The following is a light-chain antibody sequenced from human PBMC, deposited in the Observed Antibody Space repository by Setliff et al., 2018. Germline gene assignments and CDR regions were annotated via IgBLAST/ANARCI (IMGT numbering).Light chain of an antibody. CDR1: FSDVGSYQL. V-gene: IGLV2-23*02. CDR2: EVN. CDR3: CSYSTGDNYI. J-gene: IGLJ1*01. Sequence: QSVLTQPASVSGSPGQSISISCSGTFSDVGSYQLLSWYRQYPGKAPKLILYEVNKRPSGVSTRFSGSKSGNTASLTISAVQPEDEGDYYCCSYSTGDNYIFGTGTRLTV.